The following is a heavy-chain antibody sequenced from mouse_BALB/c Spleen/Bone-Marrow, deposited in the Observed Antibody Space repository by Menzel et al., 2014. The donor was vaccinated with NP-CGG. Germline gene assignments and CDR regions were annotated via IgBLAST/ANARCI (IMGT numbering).Heavy chain of an antibody. D-gene: IGHD1-1*01. Sequence: EVQLVESGGGLVQPGGSRKLSCAASGFTFSSFGMHWVRQAPEKGLEWVAYISSGSSTIYYADTVKGRFTISRDNPKNTLFLQMTSLRSEDTAMYYCASSPYGYFDYWGQGTTLTFSS. CDR2: ISSGSSTI. CDR1: GFTFSSFG. CDR3: ASSPYGYFDY. J-gene: IGHJ2*01. V-gene: IGHV5-17*02.